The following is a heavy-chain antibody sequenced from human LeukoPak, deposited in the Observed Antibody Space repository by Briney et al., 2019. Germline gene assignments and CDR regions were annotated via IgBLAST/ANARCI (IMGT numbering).Heavy chain of an antibody. J-gene: IGHJ2*01. V-gene: IGHV4-59*01. CDR3: ARAQDHYDVGKFWYFDL. CDR2: LSYSGNS. D-gene: IGHD3-22*01. Sequence: KPSETLSLTCNVSGGSIRSSYWSWVRQPPGKGMEFVGHLSYSGNSNYNPSLKGRVTISVDTSKTQFSLELTSVTAADTAVYYCARAQDHYDVGKFWYFDLWGRGILVTVSS. CDR1: GGSIRSSY.